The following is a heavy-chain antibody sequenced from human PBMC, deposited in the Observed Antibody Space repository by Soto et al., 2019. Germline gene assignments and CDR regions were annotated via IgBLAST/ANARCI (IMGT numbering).Heavy chain of an antibody. CDR3: ARDRVDGYNPPGAFDI. CDR1: GGSISSGGYY. CDR2: IYYSGST. J-gene: IGHJ3*02. Sequence: SETLSLTCTVSGGSISSGGYYWSWIRQHPGKGLEWIGYIYYSGSTYYNPSLKSRVTISVDTSKNQFSLKLSSVTAADTAVHYCARDRVDGYNPPGAFDIWGQGTMVTVSS. V-gene: IGHV4-31*03. D-gene: IGHD5-12*01.